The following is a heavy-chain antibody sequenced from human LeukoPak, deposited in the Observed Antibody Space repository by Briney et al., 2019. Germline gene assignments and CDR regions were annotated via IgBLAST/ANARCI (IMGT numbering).Heavy chain of an antibody. Sequence: ASVKVSCKASGYTFTGYYMHRVRQAPGQGLEWMGWINPNSGGTNYAQKFQGRVTMTRDTSISTAYMELSRLRSDDTAVYYCARGYCSSTSCYEAFDIWGQGTMVTVSS. V-gene: IGHV1-2*02. CDR1: GYTFTGYY. J-gene: IGHJ3*02. CDR3: ARGYCSSTSCYEAFDI. CDR2: INPNSGGT. D-gene: IGHD2-2*01.